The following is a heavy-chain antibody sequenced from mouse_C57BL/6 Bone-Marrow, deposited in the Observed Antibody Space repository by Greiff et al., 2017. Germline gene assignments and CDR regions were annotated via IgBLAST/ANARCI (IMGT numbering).Heavy chain of an antibody. CDR3: ASGGVVVATYWYFDV. CDR1: GYTFTSYG. D-gene: IGHD1-1*01. J-gene: IGHJ1*03. V-gene: IGHV1-81*01. CDR2: IYPRSGNT. Sequence: VQLQQSGAELARPGASVKLSCKASGYTFTSYGISWVKQRTGQGLEWIGEIYPRSGNTYYNEKFKGKATLTADKSSRTAYMELRSLASEDSAVYFCASGGVVVATYWYFDVWCTGTTATVSS.